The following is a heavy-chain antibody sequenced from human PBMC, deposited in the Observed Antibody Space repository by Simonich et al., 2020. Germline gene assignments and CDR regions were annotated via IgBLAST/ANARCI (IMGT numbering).Heavy chain of an antibody. V-gene: IGHV1-69*09. CDR1: GGTFSSYA. D-gene: IGHD2-15*01. Sequence: QVQLVQSGAEVKKPGSSVKVSCKASGGTFSSYAISWVRQAPGQGLEWVGGIIPILGIAHYAQKFQCRVTITADKATSTAYMELSSLRSEDTAVYYCARGGLADRRIVYYYYMDVWGKGTTVTVSS. CDR3: ARGGLADRRIVYYYYMDV. CDR2: IIPILGIA. J-gene: IGHJ6*03.